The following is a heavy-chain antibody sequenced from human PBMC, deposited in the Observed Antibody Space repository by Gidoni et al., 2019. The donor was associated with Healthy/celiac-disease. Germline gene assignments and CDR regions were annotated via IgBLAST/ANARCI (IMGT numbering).Heavy chain of an antibody. CDR1: GFTFSRYW. J-gene: IGHJ4*02. CDR2: IKQDGSEK. D-gene: IGHD3-22*01. Sequence: EVQLVESGGGLVQPGGSLRLSCAASGFTFSRYWMGWVRQAPGKGLEWVANIKQDGSEKYYVDSVKGRFTISRDNAKNSLYLQMNSLRAEDTAVYYCARAPYYYDSSGYHYYFDYWGQGTLVTVSP. V-gene: IGHV3-7*03. CDR3: ARAPYYYDSSGYHYYFDY.